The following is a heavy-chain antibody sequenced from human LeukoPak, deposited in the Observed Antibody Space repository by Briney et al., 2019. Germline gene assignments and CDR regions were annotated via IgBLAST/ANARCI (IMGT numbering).Heavy chain of an antibody. CDR1: GFTFSNYW. V-gene: IGHV3-7*01. CDR2: IKQDGSEK. D-gene: IGHD6-13*01. CDR3: TRESSSNHDPGIDY. J-gene: IGHJ4*02. Sequence: GGSLRLSCAASGFTFSNYWMSWVRQAPGMGLEWVANIKQDGSEKYYVGSVNGRFTISRDNAKNSLYLQMNSLSTEDTAVYYCTRESSSNHDPGIDYWGQGTLVTVSS.